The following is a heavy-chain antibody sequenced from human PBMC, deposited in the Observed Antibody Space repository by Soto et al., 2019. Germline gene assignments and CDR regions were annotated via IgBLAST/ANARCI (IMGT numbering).Heavy chain of an antibody. D-gene: IGHD5-12*01. V-gene: IGHV3-30*18. CDR3: AKLYGGPFDY. Sequence: GGSLRLSCAASGFTFSSYGMHWVRQAPGKGLEWVAVISYDGSNKYCADSVKGRFTISRDNSKNTLYLQMNSLRAEDTAVYYCAKLYGGPFDYWGQGTLVTVSS. J-gene: IGHJ4*02. CDR2: ISYDGSNK. CDR1: GFTFSSYG.